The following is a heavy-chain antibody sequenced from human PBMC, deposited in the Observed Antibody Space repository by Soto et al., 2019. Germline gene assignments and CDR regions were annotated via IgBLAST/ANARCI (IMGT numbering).Heavy chain of an antibody. CDR2: IIPIFGTA. Sequence: SVKVSCKASGGTFSSYAISWVRQAPGQGLEWMGGIIPIFGTANYAQKFQGRVTITADESTSTACMELSSLRSEDTAVYYCARQSRMIRYYYDSSGYYPYYFDYWGQGTLVTVSS. D-gene: IGHD3-22*01. V-gene: IGHV1-69*13. CDR1: GGTFSSYA. CDR3: ARQSRMIRYYYDSSGYYPYYFDY. J-gene: IGHJ4*02.